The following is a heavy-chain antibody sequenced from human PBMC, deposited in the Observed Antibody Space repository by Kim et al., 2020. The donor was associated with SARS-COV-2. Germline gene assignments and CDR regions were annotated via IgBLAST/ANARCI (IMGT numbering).Heavy chain of an antibody. CDR1: GYTFTTYG. Sequence: ASVKVSCKASGYTFTTYGISWVRQAPGQGLEWMGWISAYNGNTNYAQNLQGRVTMTTDTSTSTAYMELRSLRSDDTAVYYCARVPIAVAGTLSSFWFDPWGQGTLVTVSS. CDR3: ARVPIAVAGTLSSFWFDP. CDR2: ISAYNGNT. D-gene: IGHD6-19*01. J-gene: IGHJ5*02. V-gene: IGHV1-18*01.